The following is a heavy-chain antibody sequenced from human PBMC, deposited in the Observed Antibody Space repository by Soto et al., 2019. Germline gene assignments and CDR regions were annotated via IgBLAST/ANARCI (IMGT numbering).Heavy chain of an antibody. CDR2: IYHSGST. D-gene: IGHD1-26*01. CDR3: AREEGSYYDFDI. V-gene: IGHV4-38-2*02. Sequence: SETLSLTCAVSGYSISSGYYWGWIRQPPGKGLEWIGSIYHSGSTYYNPSLKSRVTISVDTSKNQFSLKLSSVTAADTAVYYCAREEGSYYDFDIWGQGTMVTVSS. CDR1: GYSISSGYY. J-gene: IGHJ3*02.